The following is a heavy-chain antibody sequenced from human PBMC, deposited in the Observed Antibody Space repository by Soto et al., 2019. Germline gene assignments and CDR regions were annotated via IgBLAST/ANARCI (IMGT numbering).Heavy chain of an antibody. V-gene: IGHV1-18*01. Sequence: QVQLVQSGAEVKKPGASVKVSCKASGYTFTSYGISWVRQAPGQGLEWMGWISAYNGNTNYAQKLQGRVTMTTDTSTSTAYMELRGLRSDDTAVYYCARDRGGLWWPDAYYYGMDVWGQGTTVTVSS. D-gene: IGHD2-21*01. CDR2: ISAYNGNT. CDR3: ARDRGGLWWPDAYYYGMDV. J-gene: IGHJ6*02. CDR1: GYTFTSYG.